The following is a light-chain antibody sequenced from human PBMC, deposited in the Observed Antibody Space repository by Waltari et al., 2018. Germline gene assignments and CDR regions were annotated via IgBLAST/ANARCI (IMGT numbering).Light chain of an antibody. CDR2: AAS. Sequence: EIVLTQSPATLSVSPGERVILSCRASHNIAGNLAWYQQIPGQPPRRLIYAASNRATGIPDRFSGSGYGTDFSLTISALQSEDFAVYFCQQYNDGLPITVGQGTRLE. CDR1: HNIAGN. CDR3: QQYNDGLPIT. V-gene: IGKV3D-15*01. J-gene: IGKJ5*01.